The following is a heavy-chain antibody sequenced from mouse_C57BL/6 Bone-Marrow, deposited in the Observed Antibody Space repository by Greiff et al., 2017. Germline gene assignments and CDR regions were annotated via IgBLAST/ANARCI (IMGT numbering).Heavy chain of an antibody. CDR3: ARPVNWDAMDY. D-gene: IGHD4-1*01. CDR1: GFTFSDYG. Sequence: EVQVVESGGGLVKPGGSLKLSCAASGFTFSDYGMHWVRQAPEKGLEWVAYISSGSSTIYYADTVKGRFTISRDNAKNTLFLQMTSLRSEDTAMNYCARPVNWDAMDYWGQGTSVTVSS. J-gene: IGHJ4*01. CDR2: ISSGSSTI. V-gene: IGHV5-17*01.